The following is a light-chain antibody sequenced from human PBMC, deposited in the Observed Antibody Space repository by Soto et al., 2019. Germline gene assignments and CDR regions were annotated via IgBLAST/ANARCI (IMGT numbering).Light chain of an antibody. CDR2: DVS. J-gene: IGLJ1*01. V-gene: IGLV2-14*03. CDR1: RSDIGAYKY. CDR3: SSYTIISTYV. Sequence: QSALTQPASVSGSPGQSITISCTGTRSDIGAYKYVSWYQQYPGKDPKRMIYDVSDRPSGVSNRFSGSKSVNTASLTISGLQAEDEADYYFSSYTIISTYVFGTGSKLTVL.